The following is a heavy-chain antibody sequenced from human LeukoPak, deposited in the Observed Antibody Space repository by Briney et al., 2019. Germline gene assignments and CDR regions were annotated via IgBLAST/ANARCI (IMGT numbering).Heavy chain of an antibody. V-gene: IGHV4-34*01. CDR1: GGSFSGYY. CDR3: AREAYCGGDCYSGFDY. Sequence: PSETLSLTCAVYGGSFSGYYWSWIRQPPGKGLEWIGEINHSGSTNYNPSLKSRVTISVDTSKNQFSLKLSSVTAADTAVYYCAREAYCGGDCYSGFDYWGQGTLVTVSS. CDR2: INHSGST. D-gene: IGHD2-21*02. J-gene: IGHJ4*02.